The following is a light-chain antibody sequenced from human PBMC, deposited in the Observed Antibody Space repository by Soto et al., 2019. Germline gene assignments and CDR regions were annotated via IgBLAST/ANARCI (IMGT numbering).Light chain of an antibody. J-gene: IGLJ1*01. CDR1: SSDVGGYNY. CDR2: EVS. CDR3: SYYARSKHANPA. Sequence: QSALTQPRSASGAPGQAGTISCTGTSSDVGGYNYVSWYQQHPGKAPKLMIYEVSKRPSGVPDRFSGSRSGDTASLAVSGRQAEDGAEYYCSYYARSKHANPAFGTGTQVTV. V-gene: IGLV2-8*01.